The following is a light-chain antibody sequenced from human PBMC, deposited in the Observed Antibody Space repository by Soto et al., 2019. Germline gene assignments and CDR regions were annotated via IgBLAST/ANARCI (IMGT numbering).Light chain of an antibody. Sequence: DIKMSKSPSSVSAYVEDRVPITCRASQSISSCVAWYPQKPGKAPKLLSYAASTLQSGVPSRFSGSGSGTDFTLTINSLQPEDFGTYSCQQSYNTPTCGQGTEVEI. CDR1: QSISSC. J-gene: IGKJ1*01. V-gene: IGKV1-12*01. CDR3: QQSYNTPT. CDR2: AAS.